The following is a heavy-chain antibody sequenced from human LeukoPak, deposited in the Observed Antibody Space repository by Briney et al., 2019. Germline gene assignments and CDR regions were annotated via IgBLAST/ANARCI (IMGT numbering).Heavy chain of an antibody. J-gene: IGHJ4*02. D-gene: IGHD6-6*01. Sequence: SETLSLTCTVSGGSMTTYYWNWIRRPPGKGLEWIGYIYYSGSTNYNPSLESRVTISVDTPKNQFSLKLSSVTAADTAVYYCARREISSSSLRYWGQGTLVTVSS. CDR1: GGSMTTYY. V-gene: IGHV4-59*08. CDR2: IYYSGST. CDR3: ARREISSSSLRY.